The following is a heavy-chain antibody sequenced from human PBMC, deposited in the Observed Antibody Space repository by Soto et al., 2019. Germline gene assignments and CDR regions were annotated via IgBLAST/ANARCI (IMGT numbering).Heavy chain of an antibody. CDR2: IYYSGST. CDR1: GGSISSGGYY. Sequence: SETLSLTCTVSGGSISSGGYYWSWIRQHPGKGLEWIGYIYYSGSTYYNPSLKSRVSISEDTSKNQFSLKLSSVTAADTAVYYCARRGSGSYSDYWGQGTLVTVSS. J-gene: IGHJ4*02. V-gene: IGHV4-31*03. CDR3: ARRGSGSYSDY. D-gene: IGHD3-10*01.